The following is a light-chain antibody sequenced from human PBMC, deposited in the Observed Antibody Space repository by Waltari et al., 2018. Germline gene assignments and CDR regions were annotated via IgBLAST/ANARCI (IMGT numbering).Light chain of an antibody. J-gene: IGKJ1*01. Sequence: EIVLTQSPGTLSLSPGERATLSCRASQSVGRWLAWYQQKPGQPPRLLIYGASSRANGSPDRFSGSGSGTDFSLTISRLEPEDSAVYYCQKYGTLPATFGQGTKVEVK. CDR2: GAS. V-gene: IGKV3-20*01. CDR3: QKYGTLPAT. CDR1: QSVGRW.